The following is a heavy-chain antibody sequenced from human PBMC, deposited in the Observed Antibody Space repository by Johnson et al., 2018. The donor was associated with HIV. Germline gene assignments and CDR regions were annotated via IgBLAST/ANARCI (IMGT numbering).Heavy chain of an antibody. J-gene: IGHJ3*02. D-gene: IGHD3-9*01. CDR3: ARGLRYFDWFDAFDM. V-gene: IGHV3-13*01. CDR1: GFTFSCCD. Sequence: VQLVESGGGLIQPGGSLRLSCVAPGFTFSCCDMYWVRQTTGKGLEWVSEIDTAGDTYYPGSVKGRFPTSRENAKTSLYLQMNSLRAGDTAVYYCARGLRYFDWFDAFDMWGQGTMVTVSS. CDR2: IDTAGDT.